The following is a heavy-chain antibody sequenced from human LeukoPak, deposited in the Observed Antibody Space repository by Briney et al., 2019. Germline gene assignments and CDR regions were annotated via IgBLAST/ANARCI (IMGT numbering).Heavy chain of an antibody. Sequence: PSETLSLTCAVYGGSFSGYYWSWIRQPPGKGLEWIGEINHSGSTNYNPSLKSRVTISVDTSKNQFSLKLSSVTAADTAAYYCARGLEDGYKYYFDYWGQGTLVTVSS. CDR1: GGSFSGYY. V-gene: IGHV4-34*01. J-gene: IGHJ4*02. D-gene: IGHD5-24*01. CDR3: ARGLEDGYKYYFDY. CDR2: INHSGST.